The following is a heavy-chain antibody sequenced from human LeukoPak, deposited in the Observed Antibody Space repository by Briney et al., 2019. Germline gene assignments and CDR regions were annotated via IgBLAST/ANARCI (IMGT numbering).Heavy chain of an antibody. J-gene: IGHJ4*02. CDR3: ARQFPGIAAPGAFDY. V-gene: IGHV5-51*01. D-gene: IGHD6-13*01. CDR2: IYPGDSDT. Sequence: GESLQISCKGSGYSFTSYWIGWVRQMPGKGLEWMGIIYPGDSDTRYSPSFQGQVTISADKSISTAYLQWSSLKASDTAMYYCARQFPGIAAPGAFDYWGQGTLVTVSS. CDR1: GYSFTSYW.